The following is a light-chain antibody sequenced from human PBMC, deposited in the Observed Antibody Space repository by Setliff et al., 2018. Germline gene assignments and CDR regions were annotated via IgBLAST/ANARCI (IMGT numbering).Light chain of an antibody. V-gene: IGLV1-40*01. CDR2: GTY. CDR3: QSYGGSVSGYV. J-gene: IGLJ1*01. Sequence: VLTQPPSVSGAPGQRVTISCTGSTSDIGAGFGVHWYQQLPGTAPKLLIYGTYNRPSGVPDRFSGSKSGTSASLAITGLQAEDEADYYCQSYGGSVSGYVFGTWTKVTVL. CDR1: TSDIGAGFG.